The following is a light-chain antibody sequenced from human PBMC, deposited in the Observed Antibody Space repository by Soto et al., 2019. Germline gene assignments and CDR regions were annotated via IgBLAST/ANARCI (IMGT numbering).Light chain of an antibody. J-gene: IGKJ4*01. CDR2: GAS. CDR3: QHYTNGPLP. Sequence: EIVMTQSPATLSVSPGERATLSCRASHSVSSRLAWYKQKPGQAPRLLIYGASTRATGLPARFSGRGSGTEFTLPISSLQSEVFAFYYCQHYTNGPLPLGGGTKVDIK. CDR1: HSVSSR. V-gene: IGKV3-15*01.